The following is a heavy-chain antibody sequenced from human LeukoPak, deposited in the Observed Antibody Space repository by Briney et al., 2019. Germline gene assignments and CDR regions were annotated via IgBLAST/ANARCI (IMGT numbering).Heavy chain of an antibody. CDR2: ISSSSSDI. CDR3: ARESGYDIDFDY. D-gene: IGHD5-12*01. V-gene: IGHV3-21*01. Sequence: GGSLRLSCAASGFTFSNYSLNWVRQAPGKGLEWVSSISSSSSDIYYADSVKGRFTISRDNAKNSLYLQMNSLRAEDTAVYYCARESGYDIDFDYWGQGTLVTVSS. CDR1: GFTFSNYS. J-gene: IGHJ4*02.